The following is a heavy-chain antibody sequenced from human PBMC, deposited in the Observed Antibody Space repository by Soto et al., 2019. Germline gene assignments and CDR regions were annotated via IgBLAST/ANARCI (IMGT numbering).Heavy chain of an antibody. CDR1: GFTFSSYS. V-gene: IGHV3-48*02. Sequence: EVQLVESGGGLVQPGGSLRLSCAASGFTFSSYSMNWVRQAPGKGLEWVSYISSSSSTIYYADSVKGRFTISRDNAKNSLYLQMNSLRDEDTAVYYCARAGPYDSSGYYYRKEGPYGMDVWGQGTTVTVSS. D-gene: IGHD3-22*01. CDR2: ISSSSSTI. CDR3: ARAGPYDSSGYYYRKEGPYGMDV. J-gene: IGHJ6*02.